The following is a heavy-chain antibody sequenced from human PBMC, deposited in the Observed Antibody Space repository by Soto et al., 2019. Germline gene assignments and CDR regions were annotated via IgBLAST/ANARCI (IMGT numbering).Heavy chain of an antibody. J-gene: IGHJ4*02. Sequence: EVQLLESGGGLVQPGGSLRLSCETSGFTFRRYAMTWVRQAPGKGLEWVSSIAGSGGRTYYADSVKGRFIISRENSKNSLYLHMNSLRADDTAIYYCASPWKPVVAVAGTVDHWGEGTLVIVSS. CDR3: ASPWKPVVAVAGTVDH. V-gene: IGHV3-23*01. D-gene: IGHD6-19*01. CDR2: IAGSGGRT. CDR1: GFTFRRYA.